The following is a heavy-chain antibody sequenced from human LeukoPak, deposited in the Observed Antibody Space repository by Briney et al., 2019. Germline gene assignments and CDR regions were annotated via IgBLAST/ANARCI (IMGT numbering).Heavy chain of an antibody. J-gene: IGHJ4*02. V-gene: IGHV3-74*01. CDR2: INSDGSST. CDR1: GFTFSSYW. Sequence: GGSLRLSCAASGFTFSSYWMHWVRQAPGKGLVWVSRINSDGSSTSYADSVKGRFTISRDSAKNTLYLQMNSLRAEDTAVYYCARVAWYGGLDYWGQGTLVTVSS. D-gene: IGHD1-26*01. CDR3: ARVAWYGGLDY.